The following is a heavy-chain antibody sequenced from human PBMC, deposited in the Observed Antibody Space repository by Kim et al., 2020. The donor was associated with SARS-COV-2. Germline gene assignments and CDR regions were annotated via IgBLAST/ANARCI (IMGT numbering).Heavy chain of an antibody. Sequence: SETLSLTCAVYGGSFSGYYWSWIRQPPGKGLEWIGEINHSGSTNYNPSLKSRVTISVDTSKNQFSLKLSSVTAADTAVYYCARIGGRVLWFGESYHDAF. D-gene: IGHD3-10*01. CDR3: ARIGGRVLWFGESYHDAF. V-gene: IGHV4-34*01. CDR1: GGSFSGYY. J-gene: IGHJ3*01. CDR2: INHSGST.